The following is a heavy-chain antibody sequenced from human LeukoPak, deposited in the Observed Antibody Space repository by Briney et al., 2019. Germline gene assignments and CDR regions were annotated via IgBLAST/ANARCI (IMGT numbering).Heavy chain of an antibody. D-gene: IGHD6-19*01. CDR1: GFTFDDYA. V-gene: IGHV3-9*01. J-gene: IGHJ4*02. Sequence: PGGSLRLSCAACGFTFDDYAMHWVRHAPGKGLEWVSGISWNSGSIGYADSVKGRFTISRDNAKNSLYLQMNSLRAEDTALYYCAKDVSGHFDYWGQGTLVTVSS. CDR2: ISWNSGSI. CDR3: AKDVSGHFDY.